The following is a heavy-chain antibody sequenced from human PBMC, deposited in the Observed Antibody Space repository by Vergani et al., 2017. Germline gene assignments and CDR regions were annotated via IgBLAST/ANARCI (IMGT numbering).Heavy chain of an antibody. D-gene: IGHD4-11*01. J-gene: IGHJ2*01. V-gene: IGHV4-4*02. CDR3: ASLHSNFLFWYFDL. Sequence: QVQLQESGPGLVKPSGTLSLTCAVSGGSISSSNWWSWVRQPPGKGLEWIGVIYHSGSTNYNPSLKSRVTISVDKSKNQFSLKLSSVTAADTAVYYCASLHSNFLFWYFDLWGRGTLVTVSS. CDR2: IYHSGST. CDR1: GGSISSSNW.